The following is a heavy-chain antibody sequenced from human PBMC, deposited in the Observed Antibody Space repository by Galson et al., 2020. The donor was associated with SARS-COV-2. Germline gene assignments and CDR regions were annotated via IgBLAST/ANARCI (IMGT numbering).Heavy chain of an antibody. D-gene: IGHD3-22*01. Sequence: GGSLRLSCAASGFIFSSYGMHWVRQAPGKGLEWVAVISYDGSNKYYADSVKGRFTISRDNSKNTLYLQMNSLRAEDTAVYYCAKRDVGYYYDSSYNWFDPWGQGTLVTVSS. J-gene: IGHJ5*02. CDR1: GFIFSSYG. CDR3: AKRDVGYYYDSSYNWFDP. V-gene: IGHV3-30*18. CDR2: ISYDGSNK.